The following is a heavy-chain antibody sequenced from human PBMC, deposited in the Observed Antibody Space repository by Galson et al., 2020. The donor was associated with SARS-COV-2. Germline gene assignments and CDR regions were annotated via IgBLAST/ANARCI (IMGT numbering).Heavy chain of an antibody. Sequence: PGGSLRLSCAASGFTFSSYAMSWVRQAPGKGLEWVSAISGSGGSTYYADSVKGRFTISRDNSKNTLYLQMNSLRAEDTAVYYCATLLYEWWAFDIWGQGTMVTVSS. CDR1: GFTFSSYA. CDR3: ATLLYEWWAFDI. D-gene: IGHD2-8*01. J-gene: IGHJ3*02. V-gene: IGHV3-23*01. CDR2: ISGSGGST.